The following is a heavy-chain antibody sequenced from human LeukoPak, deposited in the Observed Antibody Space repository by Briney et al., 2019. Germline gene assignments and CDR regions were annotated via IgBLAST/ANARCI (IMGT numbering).Heavy chain of an antibody. Sequence: SETLSLTCTVSGGSISSYYWSWIRQPPGKGLEWIGYIYYSGSTNYNPSLKSRVTISVDTSKNQFSLKLSSVTAADTAVYYCARGDVAISAANNWFDPWGQGTLVTVSS. CDR3: ARGDVAISAANNWFDP. V-gene: IGHV4-59*01. CDR2: IYYSGST. J-gene: IGHJ5*02. D-gene: IGHD2-2*01. CDR1: GGSISSYY.